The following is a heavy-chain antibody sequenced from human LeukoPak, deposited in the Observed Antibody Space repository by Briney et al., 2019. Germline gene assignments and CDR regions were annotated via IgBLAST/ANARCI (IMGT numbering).Heavy chain of an antibody. J-gene: IGHJ6*02. D-gene: IGHD2-21*01. Sequence: GGSLRLSCAASGFTFSRYAMSWVRQAPGKGLEWVSAISGSGGSTYYADSVKGRFTISRDNSKNTLYLQMNSLKAEDTAVYYCAISLWWCSAMDVWGQGTTVTVSS. CDR2: ISGSGGST. V-gene: IGHV3-23*01. CDR1: GFTFSRYA. CDR3: AISLWWCSAMDV.